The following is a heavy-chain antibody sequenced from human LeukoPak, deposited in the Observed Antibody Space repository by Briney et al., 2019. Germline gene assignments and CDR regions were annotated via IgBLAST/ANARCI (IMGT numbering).Heavy chain of an antibody. CDR1: AGTFSSYA. CDR2: ILPIFGTA. V-gene: IGHV1-69*05. Sequence: SVTVSCKASAGTFSSYAISWVRQAPGHGLEWMGRILPIFGTANYAKKLQVRVTITTDESTSTAYMELSSLRSEDTAVYYCARDRIEYCSGGSCHSHFDYWGQGTLVTVSS. J-gene: IGHJ4*02. D-gene: IGHD2-15*01. CDR3: ARDRIEYCSGGSCHSHFDY.